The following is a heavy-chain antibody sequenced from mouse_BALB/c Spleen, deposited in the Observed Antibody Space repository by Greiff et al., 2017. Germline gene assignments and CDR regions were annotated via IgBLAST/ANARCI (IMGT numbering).Heavy chain of an antibody. CDR2: IWAGGST. J-gene: IGHJ4*01. CDR1: GFSLTSYG. V-gene: IGHV2-9*02. D-gene: IGHD2-10*02. CDR3: ARDQKYGNYLYYAMDY. Sequence: QVQLQQSGPGLVAPSQSLSITCTVSGFSLTSYGVHWVRQPPGKGLEWLGVIWAGGSTNYNSALMSRLSISKDNSKSQVFLKMNSLQTDDTAMYYCARDQKYGNYLYYAMDYWGQGTSVTVSS.